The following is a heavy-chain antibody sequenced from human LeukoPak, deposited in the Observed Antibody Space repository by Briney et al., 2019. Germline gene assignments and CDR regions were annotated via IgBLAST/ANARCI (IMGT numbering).Heavy chain of an antibody. Sequence: ASETLSLTCTVSGGSISSYYWSWLRQPAGKGLEWIGRIDTSGSTNYNPSLKSRVTMSVDTSKNQFSLKLSSVTAADTAVYYCARVRGGSYTPDFDYWGQGTLVTVSS. CDR1: GGSISSYY. CDR3: ARVRGGSYTPDFDY. V-gene: IGHV4-4*07. D-gene: IGHD1-26*01. CDR2: IDTSGST. J-gene: IGHJ4*02.